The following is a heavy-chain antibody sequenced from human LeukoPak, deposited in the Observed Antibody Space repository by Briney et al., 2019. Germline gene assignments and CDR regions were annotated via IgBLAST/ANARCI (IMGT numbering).Heavy chain of an antibody. D-gene: IGHD2-21*02. CDR2: IFTDGRTT. Sequence: GGSLRLSCVASEFNFFSYGMQWVRQAPGKGLVWVSRIFTDGRTTSYADSVKGRFTISRDNAKNTLYLQMNSLRAEDTAVYYCARELPREVTLDYWGQGTLVTVSP. CDR1: EFNFFSYG. CDR3: ARELPREVTLDY. J-gene: IGHJ4*01. V-gene: IGHV3-74*01.